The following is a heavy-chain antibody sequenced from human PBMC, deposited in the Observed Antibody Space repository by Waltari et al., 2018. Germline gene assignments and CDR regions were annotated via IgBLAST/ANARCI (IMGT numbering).Heavy chain of an antibody. D-gene: IGHD5-18*01. CDR1: GFPFRRFS. CDR3: AKWDTAMVG. Sequence: QLLQSGGGFAEPGGSLRVSCAPSGFPFRRFSMRCFRPSPGRGREWVAAMSGSASGKYYADSVKGRFTISTDDSKITLYLQMNSLTEDDSAIYYCAKWDTAMVGWGQGTQVTVSS. J-gene: IGHJ4*02. V-gene: IGHV3-23*01. CDR2: MSGSASGK.